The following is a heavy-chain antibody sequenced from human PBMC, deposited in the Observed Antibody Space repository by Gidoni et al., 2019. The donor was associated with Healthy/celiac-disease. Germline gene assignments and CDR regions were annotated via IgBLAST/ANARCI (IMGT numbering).Heavy chain of an antibody. CDR3: AKGEIVATILSPIDY. J-gene: IGHJ4*02. Sequence: EVQLVESGGGLVQPGRSLRLSCAASGFTFDDYAMHWVRQAPGKGLEWVSGISWNSGSIGYADSVKGRFTISRDNAKNSLYLQMNSLRAEDTALYYCAKGEIVATILSPIDYWGQGTLVTVSS. CDR2: ISWNSGSI. V-gene: IGHV3-9*01. D-gene: IGHD5-12*01. CDR1: GFTFDDYA.